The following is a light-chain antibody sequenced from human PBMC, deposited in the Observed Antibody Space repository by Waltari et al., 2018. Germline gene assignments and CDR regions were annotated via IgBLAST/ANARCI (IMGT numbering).Light chain of an antibody. CDR2: KDT. J-gene: IGLJ2*01. CDR3: KSTDTSDSVV. CDR1: ALPKRY. Sequence: SYELTQPPSVSVSPGQTARITCSGDALPKRYAHWYQHKPGQATVMVIYKDTERPSGMPELFSGASSGTTVTLTITGVQAEDEADYHCKSTDTSDSVVFGGGTKLTVL. V-gene: IGLV3-25*03.